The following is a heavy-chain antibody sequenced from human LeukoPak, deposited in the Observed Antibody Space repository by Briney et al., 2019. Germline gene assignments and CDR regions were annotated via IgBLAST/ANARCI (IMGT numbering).Heavy chain of an antibody. Sequence: GGSLRLSCAASGFTFSSYSMNWVRQAPGKGLERVSSISSSSSYIYYADSVKGRFTISRDNAKNSLYLQMNSLRAEDTAVYYCARGPPYSCHPYRCAFDIWGQGTMVTVSS. J-gene: IGHJ3*02. CDR1: GFTFSSYS. CDR3: ARGPPYSCHPYRCAFDI. V-gene: IGHV3-21*01. CDR2: ISSSSSYI. D-gene: IGHD2-2*01.